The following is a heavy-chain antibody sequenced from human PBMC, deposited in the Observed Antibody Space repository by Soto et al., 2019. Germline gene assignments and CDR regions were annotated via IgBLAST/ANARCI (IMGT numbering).Heavy chain of an antibody. J-gene: IGHJ3*02. CDR3: ARDDYGDYVGWNAFDI. Sequence: QLQLQESGPGLVKPSETLSLTCTVSGGSISSSSYYWGWIRQPPGKGLEWIGSIYYSGSTYYNPSLKSRVTISVDTSKNQFSLKLSSVTAADTAVYYCARDDYGDYVGWNAFDIWGQGTMVTVSS. D-gene: IGHD4-17*01. CDR2: IYYSGST. V-gene: IGHV4-39*02. CDR1: GGSISSSSYY.